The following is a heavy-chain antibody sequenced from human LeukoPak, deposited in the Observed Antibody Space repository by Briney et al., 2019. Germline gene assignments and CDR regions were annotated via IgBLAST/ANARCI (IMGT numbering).Heavy chain of an antibody. Sequence: SETLSLTCAVYGGSFSGYYWSWIRQPPGKGLEWIGEINHSGSTNYNPSLKSRVTISVDTSKNQFSLRLSSVTAADTAVYYCARDCGVNGGSCYSNYWGQGTLVTVSS. V-gene: IGHV4-34*01. J-gene: IGHJ4*02. D-gene: IGHD2-15*01. CDR2: INHSGST. CDR3: ARDCGVNGGSCYSNY. CDR1: GGSFSGYY.